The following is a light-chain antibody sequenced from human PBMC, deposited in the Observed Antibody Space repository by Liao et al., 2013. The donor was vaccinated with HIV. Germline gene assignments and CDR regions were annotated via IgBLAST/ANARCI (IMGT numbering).Light chain of an antibody. V-gene: IGLV3-1*01. CDR1: TLGHKS. CDR3: QAWDSSTAYV. CDR2: QDT. J-gene: IGLJ1*01. Sequence: YELTQPPSVSVSPGQTASITCSGATLGHKSPSWYQQRPGQSPVLVIFQDTKRPSGVPGRFSGSNSENTATLTISGTQAMDEADYYCQAWDSSTAYVFGPGTKLAVL.